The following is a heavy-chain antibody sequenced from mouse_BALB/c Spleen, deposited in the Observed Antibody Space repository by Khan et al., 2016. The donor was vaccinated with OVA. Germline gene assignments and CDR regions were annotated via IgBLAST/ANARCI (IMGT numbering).Heavy chain of an antibody. D-gene: IGHD1-2*01. CDR3: AREPPIHYVGDRTMDY. J-gene: IGHJ4*01. Sequence: QVQLKQSGPGLVAPSQSLTITCTVSGFSLTNYGVHWVRQPPGKGLEWLGVIWAGGDTNYNSSLMSRLSISKDYSKSQVFLKMNSLQTDDTAMYYCAREPPIHYVGDRTMDYWGQGTSVTVSS. CDR2: IWAGGDT. V-gene: IGHV2-9*02. CDR1: GFSLTNYG.